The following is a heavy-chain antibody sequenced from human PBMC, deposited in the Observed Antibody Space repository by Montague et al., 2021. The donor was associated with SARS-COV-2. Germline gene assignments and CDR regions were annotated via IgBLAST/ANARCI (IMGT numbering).Heavy chain of an antibody. J-gene: IGHJ4*02. Sequence: SETLSLTCAVSGVSITSTNCWSLVRQPPSKGLEWIGEISYGGIATYNPPLKSRATISMDRSRNLFSLKLSSVTAADTAIYYCAGKVLTVPADYWGQGTLVTVS. CDR2: ISYGGIA. V-gene: IGHV4-4*02. CDR3: AGKVLTVPADY. CDR1: GVSITSTNC. D-gene: IGHD4-11*01.